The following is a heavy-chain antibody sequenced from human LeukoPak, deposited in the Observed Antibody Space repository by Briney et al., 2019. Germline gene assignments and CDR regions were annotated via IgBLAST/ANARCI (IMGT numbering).Heavy chain of an antibody. V-gene: IGHV4-59*01. J-gene: IGHJ4*02. Sequence: PSETLSLTCTVSGGSISSYYWSWIRQPPGKGLEWIGYIYYSRSTNYNPSLKSRVTISVDTSKNQFSLKLSSVTAADTAVYYRARAARGVISYYFDYWGQGTLVTVSS. D-gene: IGHD3-10*01. CDR1: GGSISSYY. CDR2: IYYSRST. CDR3: ARAARGVISYYFDY.